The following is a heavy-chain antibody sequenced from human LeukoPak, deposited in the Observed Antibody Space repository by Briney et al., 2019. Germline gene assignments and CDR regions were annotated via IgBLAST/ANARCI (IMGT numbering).Heavy chain of an antibody. CDR3: ARYLGDWGAFDI. Sequence: GGSLRLSCAASGFTVSSNYMRWVRQAPGKGLEWVSDIYSCGSTYYAVSVKGRFTISRHNSKNTLYLQMNSLRAEDTAVYYCARYLGDWGAFDIWGQGTMVTVSS. CDR1: GFTVSSNY. V-gene: IGHV3-53*04. J-gene: IGHJ3*02. D-gene: IGHD2-21*02. CDR2: IYSCGST.